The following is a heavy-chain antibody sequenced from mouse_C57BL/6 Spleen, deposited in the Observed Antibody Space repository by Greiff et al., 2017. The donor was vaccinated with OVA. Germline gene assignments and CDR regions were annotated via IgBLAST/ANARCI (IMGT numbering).Heavy chain of an antibody. CDR1: GYAFSSSW. CDR2: IYPGDGDT. V-gene: IGHV1-82*01. D-gene: IGHD1-1*01. J-gene: IGHJ1*03. CDR3: ARYTTVGYFDV. Sequence: VQLQQSGPELVKPGASVKISCKASGYAFSSSWMNWVKQRPGKGLEWIGRIYPGDGDTNYNGKFKGKATLTADKSSSTAYMQLSSLTSEDSAVYFCARYTTVGYFDVWGTGTTVTVSS.